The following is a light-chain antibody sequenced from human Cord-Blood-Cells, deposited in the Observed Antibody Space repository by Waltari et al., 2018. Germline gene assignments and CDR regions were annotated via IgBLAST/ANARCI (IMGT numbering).Light chain of an antibody. V-gene: IGLV2-14*01. J-gene: IGLJ3*02. CDR2: DVS. CDR1: SRDVGGYNY. CDR3: SSYTSSSTWV. Sequence: QSALTQPASVSGSPGQSITIPCTGTSRDVGGYNYASCYQQHPGKAPKLMIYDVSMRPSGVSNRFSGSKCGNTASLTISGLQAEDEADYYCSSYTSSSTWVFGGGTKLTVL.